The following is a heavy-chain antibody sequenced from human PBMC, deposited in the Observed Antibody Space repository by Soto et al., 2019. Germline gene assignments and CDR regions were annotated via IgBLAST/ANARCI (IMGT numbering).Heavy chain of an antibody. D-gene: IGHD3-16*01. CDR1: GYIFGNYG. CDR3: VMVDNYVTPTPQDV. CDR2: ISPYTGNT. V-gene: IGHV1-18*01. Sequence: QVQLVQSGDEVKKPGASVKVSCKASGYIFGNYGIAWVRQAPGQGLEWMGWISPYTGNTHSATKVQGRLTMTTDTSTSTAYMDLGSLTSDDTAVYYCVMVDNYVTPTPQDVWGKGTTVTVSS. J-gene: IGHJ6*04.